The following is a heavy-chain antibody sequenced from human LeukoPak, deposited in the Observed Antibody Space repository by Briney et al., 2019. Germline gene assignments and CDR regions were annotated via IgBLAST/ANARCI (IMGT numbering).Heavy chain of an antibody. V-gene: IGHV7-4-1*02. J-gene: IGHJ3*02. CDR3: ARDFLITWGKRGSSSSGDAFDI. D-gene: IGHD1-26*01. Sequence: ASVKVSCKASGYTFTSYAMNWVRQAPGQGLEWMGWINTNTGNPTYAQGFTGRFVFSLDTSVSTAYLQISSLKAEGTAVYYCARDFLITWGKRGSSSSGDAFDIWGQGTMVTVSS. CDR1: GYTFTSYA. CDR2: INTNTGNP.